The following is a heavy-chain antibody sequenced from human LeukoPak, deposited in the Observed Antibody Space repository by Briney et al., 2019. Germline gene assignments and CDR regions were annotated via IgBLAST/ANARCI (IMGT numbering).Heavy chain of an antibody. V-gene: IGHV4-39*01. CDR2: IYYSGST. D-gene: IGHD2-2*01. CDR3: ARSYCSSTSCYASGYFDY. Sequence: SETLSLTCTVSGGSISSYYWGWIRQPPGKGLEWIGSIYYSGSTYFNPSLKSRVTISVDTSKNQFSLKLSSVTAADTAVYYCARSYCSSTSCYASGYFDYWGQGTLVTASS. CDR1: GGSISSYY. J-gene: IGHJ4*02.